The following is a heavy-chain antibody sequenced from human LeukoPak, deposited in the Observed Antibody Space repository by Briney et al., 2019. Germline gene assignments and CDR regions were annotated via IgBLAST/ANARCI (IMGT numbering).Heavy chain of an antibody. J-gene: IGHJ4*02. Sequence: PGGSLRLSCAASGLAFSTYSMSWVRQAPGKGLYWVSGISASGSSTYYADSVKGRFTISRDNSKNTLYLQMNSLRAEDTAVYYCATGGRSGVAFESWGQGTLVTVSS. CDR1: GLAFSTYS. D-gene: IGHD2-15*01. CDR3: ATGGRSGVAFES. CDR2: ISASGSST. V-gene: IGHV3-23*01.